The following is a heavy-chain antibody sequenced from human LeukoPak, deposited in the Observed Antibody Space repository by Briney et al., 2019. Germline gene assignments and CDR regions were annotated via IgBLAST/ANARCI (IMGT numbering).Heavy chain of an antibody. Sequence: GGSLRLSCAASGFTFSSYWMSWVRQAPGKGLEWVANIKQDGSEKYYVDSVKGRFTISRDNAKNSLYLQMNSLRAEDTAVYYCAFGAFCSGGSCPGYFDYWGQGTLVTVSS. D-gene: IGHD2-15*01. CDR3: AFGAFCSGGSCPGYFDY. CDR1: GFTFSSYW. V-gene: IGHV3-7*01. CDR2: IKQDGSEK. J-gene: IGHJ4*02.